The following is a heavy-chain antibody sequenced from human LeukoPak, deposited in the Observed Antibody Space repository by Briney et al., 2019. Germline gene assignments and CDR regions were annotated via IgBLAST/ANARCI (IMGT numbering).Heavy chain of an antibody. V-gene: IGHV4-4*02. CDR3: AKGSDRDSSGYYGVFEY. CDR1: GGSFSSSNW. D-gene: IGHD3-22*01. CDR2: IYHSGST. J-gene: IGHJ4*02. Sequence: PSDTLSLTCAVSGGSFSSSNWWSWVRQPPGKGLEWIGEIYHSGSTNYNPYLKSRVTISADKSKTKASLKLSSVTAADTAVYYCAKGSDRDSSGYYGVFEYWGQGTLVTVSS.